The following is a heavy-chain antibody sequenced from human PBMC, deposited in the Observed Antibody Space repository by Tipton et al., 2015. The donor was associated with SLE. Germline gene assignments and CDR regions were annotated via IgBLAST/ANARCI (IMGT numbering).Heavy chain of an antibody. CDR2: INHSGST. Sequence: TLSLTCAVFGGSFSGYYWSWIRQPPGKGLEWIGEINHSGSTNYNPSLKSRVTILVDRSKNQFSLKLTSVTAADTAVYYCAREVGNLDYWGQGTLVTVSS. V-gene: IGHV4-34*01. CDR3: AREVGNLDY. J-gene: IGHJ4*02. D-gene: IGHD2-2*01. CDR1: GGSFSGYY.